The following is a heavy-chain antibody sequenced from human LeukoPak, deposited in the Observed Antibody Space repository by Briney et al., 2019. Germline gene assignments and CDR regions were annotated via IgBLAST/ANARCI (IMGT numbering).Heavy chain of an antibody. CDR2: IHHSGST. D-gene: IGHD6-25*01. CDR3: ARVAGYLPTRWFDP. CDR1: GGSISSSNW. V-gene: IGHV4-4*02. J-gene: IGHJ5*02. Sequence: SETLSLTCAVSGGSISSSNWWSWVRQPPGKGLEWIGEIHHSGSTHYNPSLKSRVTISVDTSKNQFSLKLSSVTAADTAVYYCARVAGYLPTRWFDPWGQGTHVTVSS.